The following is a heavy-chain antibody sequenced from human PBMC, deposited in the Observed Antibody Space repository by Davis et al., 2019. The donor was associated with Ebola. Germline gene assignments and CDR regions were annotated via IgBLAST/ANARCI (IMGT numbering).Heavy chain of an antibody. CDR2: IYPGDSDT. CDR1: GHSFTTYW. CDR3: AKQESLYGSSDY. D-gene: IGHD3-22*01. Sequence: GESLKISCKGSGHSFTTYWIAWVRQTPAKGLEWMGIIYPGDSDTRYSPSFEGQVTISVDRSISTAYLQWSSLKASDTAMYYCAKQESLYGSSDYWGQGTLVTVSS. V-gene: IGHV5-51*01. J-gene: IGHJ4*02.